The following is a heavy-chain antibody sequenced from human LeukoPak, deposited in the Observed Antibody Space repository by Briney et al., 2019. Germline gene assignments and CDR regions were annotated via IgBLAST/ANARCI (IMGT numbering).Heavy chain of an antibody. D-gene: IGHD5-18*01. CDR3: ARVGGYSYYSFDY. Sequence: GGSLRLSCAASGFTFSSYGMHWVRQAPGKGLEWVAVISYDGSNKYYADSVKGRFTISRDNSKNTLYLQMNSLRAEDTAVYYCARVGGYSYYSFDYWGQGTLVTVSS. J-gene: IGHJ4*02. V-gene: IGHV3-30*03. CDR1: GFTFSSYG. CDR2: ISYDGSNK.